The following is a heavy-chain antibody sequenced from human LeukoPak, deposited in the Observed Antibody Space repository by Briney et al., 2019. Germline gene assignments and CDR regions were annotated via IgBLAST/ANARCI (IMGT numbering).Heavy chain of an antibody. V-gene: IGHV3-7*01. J-gene: IGHJ4*02. CDR1: GFTVFNYW. Sequence: GGSLRLSCAASGFTVFNYWMSWVRQAPGKGLEWVVNINLDGSQKYYVDSLKGRFTISRDNAKNSLYLQMNSLRAEDTAVYYCARDVDYANPRHDYWGQGTLVTVSS. D-gene: IGHD4/OR15-4a*01. CDR2: INLDGSQK. CDR3: ARDVDYANPRHDY.